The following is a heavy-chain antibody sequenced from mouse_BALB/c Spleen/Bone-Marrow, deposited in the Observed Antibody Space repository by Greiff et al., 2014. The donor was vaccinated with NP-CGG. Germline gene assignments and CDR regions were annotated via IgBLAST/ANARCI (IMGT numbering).Heavy chain of an antibody. CDR3: AREGVDYFDY. Sequence: EVQVVESGPELVKPGASVKMSCKASGYTFTSYVIHWVKQKPGQGLEWIGYINPYNDATKFNERFKGKATLTSDKSSSTAYMVLSSLTSEDSAVYYCAREGVDYFDYWGQSTTLTVSS. V-gene: IGHV1-14*01. CDR1: GYTFTSYV. CDR2: INPYNDAT. J-gene: IGHJ2*01.